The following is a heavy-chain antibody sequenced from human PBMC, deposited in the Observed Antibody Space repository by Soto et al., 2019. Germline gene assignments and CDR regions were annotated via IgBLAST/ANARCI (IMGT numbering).Heavy chain of an antibody. CDR2: LVGSGGAK. V-gene: IGHV3-23*01. Sequence: EVQLLESGGGLVQPGGSLRLSCAASGFSFSAYAMNWVRQAPGKGLQWVSGLVGSGGAKNYADSVRGRFTVSRDNSKNTLYLQMNSLRDEDTAVYYCAKDLIAGNGLWEPFDMWGRGTTVTVSS. CDR1: GFSFSAYA. CDR3: AKDLIAGNGLWEPFDM. J-gene: IGHJ3*02. D-gene: IGHD2-8*01.